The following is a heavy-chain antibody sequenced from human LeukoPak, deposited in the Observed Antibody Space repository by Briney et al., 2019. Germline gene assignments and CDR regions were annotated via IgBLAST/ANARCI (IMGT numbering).Heavy chain of an antibody. Sequence: SETLSLTCTVSGGSISSGGYYWSWIRQPPGKGLEWIGYIYHSGSTYYNPSLKSRVTISVDTSKNQFSLKLSSVTAADTAVYYCARGDWNRRGWFDPWGQGTLVTVSS. V-gene: IGHV4-30-2*01. CDR1: GGSISSGGYY. CDR3: ARGDWNRRGWFDP. CDR2: IYHSGST. J-gene: IGHJ5*02. D-gene: IGHD1-1*01.